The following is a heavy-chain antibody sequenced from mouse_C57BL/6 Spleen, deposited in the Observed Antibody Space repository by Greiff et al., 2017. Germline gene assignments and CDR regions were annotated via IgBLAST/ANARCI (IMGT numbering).Heavy chain of an antibody. CDR2: IYPRDGST. J-gene: IGHJ4*01. CDR3: ARRELGRAMDY. CDR1: GYTFTDHT. D-gene: IGHD4-1*01. V-gene: IGHV1-78*01. Sequence: VQLQQSDAELVKPGASVKISCKVSGYTFTDHTIHWMKQRPEQGLEWIGYIYPRDGSTKYNEKFKGKAKLTADKSSSTAYLQLNSLTSEDSAVYFGARRELGRAMDYWGQGTSVTVSS.